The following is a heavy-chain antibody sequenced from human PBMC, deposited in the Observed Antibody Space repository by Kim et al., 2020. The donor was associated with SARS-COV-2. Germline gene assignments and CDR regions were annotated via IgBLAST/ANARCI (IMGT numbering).Heavy chain of an antibody. CDR3: AKDLSFVGYKLLGADY. D-gene: IGHD5-12*01. J-gene: IGHJ4*02. CDR2: ISGNGGST. CDR1: GFTFSSYA. Sequence: GGSLRLSCAASGFTFSSYAMSWVRQAPGKGLEWVSAISGNGGSTYYADSVKGRFTISRDNSKNTLYLQMNSLRAEDTAVYYCAKDLSFVGYKLLGADYWGQGTLVTVSS. V-gene: IGHV3-23*01.